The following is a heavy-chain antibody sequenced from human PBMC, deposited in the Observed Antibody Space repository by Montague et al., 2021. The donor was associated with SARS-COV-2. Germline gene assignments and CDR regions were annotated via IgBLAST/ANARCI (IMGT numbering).Heavy chain of an antibody. D-gene: IGHD3-22*01. CDR3: ARHHRIRSSEYYSRYFDY. CDR1: GGSISSSSYY. V-gene: IGHV4-39*01. J-gene: IGHJ4*02. Sequence: SETLSLTCTVSGGSISSSSYYWGWIRQPPGKGLEWIGSIYYTGSTNYNPSLKSRVTISADTSKNQFFLKLRSVTAADTAVYYCARHHRIRSSEYYSRYFDYWGQGTLLTVSS. CDR2: IYYTGST.